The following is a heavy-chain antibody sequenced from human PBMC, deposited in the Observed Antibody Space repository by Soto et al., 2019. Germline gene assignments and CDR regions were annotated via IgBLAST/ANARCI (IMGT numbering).Heavy chain of an antibody. CDR2: IYWDDDN. CDR1: GFSLSSTAVG. V-gene: IGHV2-5*02. CDR3: AHGRGWLSDY. J-gene: IGHJ4*02. D-gene: IGHD6-19*01. Sequence: QITLRESGPTLVKPTQTLTLTCSFSGFSLSSTAVGVNWIRQPPGKAPEWLALIYWDDDNHYSPSLKSRLTITKDTSKTQVVFTMTNMDPVDTATYYCAHGRGWLSDYWGQGILVTVSS.